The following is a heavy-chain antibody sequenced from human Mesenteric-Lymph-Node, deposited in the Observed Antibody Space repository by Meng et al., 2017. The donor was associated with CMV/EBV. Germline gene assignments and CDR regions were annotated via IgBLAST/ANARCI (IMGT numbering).Heavy chain of an antibody. V-gene: IGHV1-69*01. J-gene: IGHJ2*01. D-gene: IGHD6-13*01. CDR1: GGTFSSSA. Sequence: SGGTFSSSAISWVRQAPGQGLEWMGGIIPIFGTANYAQKFQGRVTITADESTSTAYMELSSLRSEDTAVYYCARGPQGYSSRGYFDLWGRGTLVTVSS. CDR2: IIPIFGTA. CDR3: ARGPQGYSSRGYFDL.